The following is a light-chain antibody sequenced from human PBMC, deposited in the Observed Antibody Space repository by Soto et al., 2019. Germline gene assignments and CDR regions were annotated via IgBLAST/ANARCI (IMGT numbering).Light chain of an antibody. J-gene: IGKJ1*01. CDR1: QTVNSH. CDR2: GAS. CDR3: QQYVAWPLT. V-gene: IGKV3-15*01. Sequence: EIVSTQSPATLSLSPGERATLSCRASQTVNSHFAWYQQKPGQAPRLLISGASTKATDVPARFSGSWSGTEFTLSISSLQSEDFAVYYCQQYVAWPLTFGQGTKVDI.